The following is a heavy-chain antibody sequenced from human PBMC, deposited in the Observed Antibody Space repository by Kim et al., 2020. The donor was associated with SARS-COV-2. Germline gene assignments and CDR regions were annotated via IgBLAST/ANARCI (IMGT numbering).Heavy chain of an antibody. CDR2: IKSKSEGGTS. Sequence: GGSLRLSCAASGFTFSKAWMSWVRQAPGKGLEWVGRIKSKSEGGTSDFAAPVKGRFTISRDDSKDMLYLQMNSLKTEDTAVYFCTTPHIGTTDEPGGQGTLVTVSS. D-gene: IGHD3-10*01. CDR3: TTPHIGTTDEP. CDR1: GFTFSKAW. J-gene: IGHJ4*02. V-gene: IGHV3-15*01.